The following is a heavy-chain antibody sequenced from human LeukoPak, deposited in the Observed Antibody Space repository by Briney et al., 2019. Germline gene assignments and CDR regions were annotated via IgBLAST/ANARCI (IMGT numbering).Heavy chain of an antibody. J-gene: IGHJ6*03. CDR2: IYYSGST. CDR1: GGSISSNSYS. V-gene: IGHV4-39*01. CDR3: GRHPYYYYYMDV. Sequence: SETLSLTCTVSGGSISSNSYSWVWIPQPPGKELEWIVSIYYSGSTYYNPSLKSRVTISVDMSKNQFSLNLNSVTAGDTAVYYCGRHPYYYYYMDVWGKGTTVTVSS.